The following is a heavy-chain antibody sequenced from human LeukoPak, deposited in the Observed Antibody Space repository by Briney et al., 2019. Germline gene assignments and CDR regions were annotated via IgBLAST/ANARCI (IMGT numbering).Heavy chain of an antibody. CDR3: ARAGSHWHYVY. CDR2: IKQDGSER. V-gene: IGHV3-7*01. J-gene: IGHJ4*02. Sequence: GGSLRLSCAASGFTFSGFSMSWVRQSPTKGPEWVANIKQDGSERYYVDSVKGRFTISRDNAKNSLSLQMNNLRVEDTAVYYCARAGSHWHYVYWGQGTVVTVSS. CDR1: GFTFSGFS. D-gene: IGHD3-10*01.